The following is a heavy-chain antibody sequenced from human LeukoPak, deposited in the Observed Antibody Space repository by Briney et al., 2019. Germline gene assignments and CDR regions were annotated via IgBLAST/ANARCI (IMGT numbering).Heavy chain of an antibody. Sequence: GGSLRLSCAASEFTVSSNYMSWVRQAPGKGLEWVSVIYSGGDTYYADSVKGRFTISRDKSKNTLFLQMNSLRAEDTAVYYCAKRTRGYSYGTLDYWGQGTLVTVSS. J-gene: IGHJ4*02. CDR1: EFTVSSNY. CDR2: IYSGGDT. CDR3: AKRTRGYSYGTLDY. V-gene: IGHV3-66*01. D-gene: IGHD5-18*01.